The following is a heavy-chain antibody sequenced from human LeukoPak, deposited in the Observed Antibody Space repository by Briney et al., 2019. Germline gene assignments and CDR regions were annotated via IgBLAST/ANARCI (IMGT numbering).Heavy chain of an antibody. CDR2: ISGSGGST. J-gene: IGHJ4*02. Sequence: GGSLRLSCAASGFTYSSYAMSWVRQAPGKGLEWVSAISGSGGSTYYADSVKGRFTISRDNSKNTLYLQMNSLRAEDTAVYFCARRSGVAVAGAFDYWGQGTLVTVSS. D-gene: IGHD6-19*01. CDR3: ARRSGVAVAGAFDY. V-gene: IGHV3-23*01. CDR1: GFTYSSYA.